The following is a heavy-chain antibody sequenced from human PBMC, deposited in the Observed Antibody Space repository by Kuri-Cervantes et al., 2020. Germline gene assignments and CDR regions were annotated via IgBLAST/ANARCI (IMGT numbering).Heavy chain of an antibody. CDR1: GFTFSSYS. Sequence: LSLTCAASGFTFSSYSMNWVRQAPGKGLEWVSSISSSSSYIYYADSVKGRFTISRDNAKNSLYLQMNSLRAEDTALYYCAKDVDHRMGPYYFDYWGQGTLVTVSS. D-gene: IGHD1-26*01. V-gene: IGHV3-21*04. J-gene: IGHJ4*02. CDR3: AKDVDHRMGPYYFDY. CDR2: ISSSSSYI.